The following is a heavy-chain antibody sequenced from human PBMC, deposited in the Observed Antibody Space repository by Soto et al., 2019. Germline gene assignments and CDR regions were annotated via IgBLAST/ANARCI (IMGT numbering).Heavy chain of an antibody. J-gene: IGHJ2*01. CDR3: AKDNHDYGDYVSWYFDL. CDR1: GFTFSSYG. V-gene: IGHV3-30*18. CDR2: ISYDGSNK. Sequence: QVQLVESGGGVVQPGRSLILSCAASGFTFSSYGMHWVRQAPGKGLEWVAVISYDGSNKYYADSVKGRFTISRDNSKNTLYLQMNSLRAEDTAVYYCAKDNHDYGDYVSWYFDLWGRGTLVTVSS. D-gene: IGHD4-17*01.